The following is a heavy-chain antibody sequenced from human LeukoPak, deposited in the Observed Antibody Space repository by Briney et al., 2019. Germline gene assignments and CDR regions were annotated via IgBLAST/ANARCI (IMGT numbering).Heavy chain of an antibody. D-gene: IGHD3-9*01. J-gene: IGHJ4*02. CDR2: TYYRSKWYN. CDR1: GDSVSSNNGA. V-gene: IGHV6-1*01. CDR3: ARHRLALTGYYHLDY. Sequence: SQTLSLTCAISGDSVSSNNGAWNWIRQSPSRGLEWLGRTYYRSKWYNDYAVSMKGRITINPDTSKNQFSLQLSSVTAADTALYYCARHRLALTGYYHLDYWGQGTLVTVYS.